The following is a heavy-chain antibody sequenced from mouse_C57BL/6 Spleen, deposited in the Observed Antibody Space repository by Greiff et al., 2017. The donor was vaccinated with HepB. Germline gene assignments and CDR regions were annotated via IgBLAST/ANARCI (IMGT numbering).Heavy chain of an antibody. J-gene: IGHJ4*01. Sequence: EVKLQESGPGLVKPSQSLSLTCSVTGYSITSGYYWNCIRQFPGNKLEWMGYISYDGSNNYNPSLKNRISITRDTSKNQFFLKLNSVTTEDTATYYCARERNYYGSSYAMDYWGQGTSVTVSS. D-gene: IGHD1-1*01. V-gene: IGHV3-6*01. CDR1: GYSITSGYY. CDR3: ARERNYYGSSYAMDY. CDR2: ISYDGSN.